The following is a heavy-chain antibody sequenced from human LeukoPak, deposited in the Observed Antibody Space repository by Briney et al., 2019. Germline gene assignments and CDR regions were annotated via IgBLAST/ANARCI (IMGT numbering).Heavy chain of an antibody. D-gene: IGHD3-16*01. CDR3: ARGGRGEEGLDY. V-gene: IGHV4-31*03. CDR2: IYYSGGT. J-gene: IGHJ4*02. CDR1: GGSISSGGYY. Sequence: SQTLSLTCTVSGGSISSGGYYWSWIRQHPGKGLEWIGYIYYSGGTYYNPSLKSRVTISVDTSKNQFSLKLSSVTAADTAVYYCARGGRGEEGLDYWGQGTLVTVSS.